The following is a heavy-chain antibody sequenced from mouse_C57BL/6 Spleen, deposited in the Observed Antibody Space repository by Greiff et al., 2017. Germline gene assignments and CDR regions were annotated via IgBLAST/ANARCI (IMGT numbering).Heavy chain of an antibody. CDR2: ISSGSSTI. J-gene: IGHJ2*01. Sequence: EVMLVESGGGLVKPGGSLKLSCAASGFTFSDYGMHWVRQAPEKGLEWVAYISSGSSTIYYAETVKGRFPISRDNAKNTLFLQMTSLRSEDTAMYYCARGDTVVSPFDYWGQGTTLTVSS. CDR3: ARGDTVVSPFDY. D-gene: IGHD1-1*01. CDR1: GFTFSDYG. V-gene: IGHV5-17*01.